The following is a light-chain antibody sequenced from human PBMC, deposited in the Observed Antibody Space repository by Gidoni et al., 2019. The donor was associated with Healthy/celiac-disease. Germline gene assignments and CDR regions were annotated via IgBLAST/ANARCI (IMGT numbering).Light chain of an antibody. J-gene: IGKJ2*01. CDR3: QQYGSSPPYT. CDR2: GAS. CDR1: QCVSSSY. Sequence: EIVLTQSPGTLSLSPGERATLSCRASQCVSSSYVAWYQQKPGQAPRLLIYGASSRATGIPDRFSGSGSGTDFTLTISRLEPEDFAVYYCQQYGSSPPYTFGQGTKLEIK. V-gene: IGKV3-20*01.